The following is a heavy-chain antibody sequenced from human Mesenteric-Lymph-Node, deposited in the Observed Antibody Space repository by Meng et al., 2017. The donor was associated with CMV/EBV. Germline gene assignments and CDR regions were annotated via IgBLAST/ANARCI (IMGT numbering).Heavy chain of an antibody. CDR3: ARGPKGLAYD. CDR1: GYTFTSYD. Sequence: ASVQVSCKASGYTFTSYDINWVRQATGQGLEWMGWMNPNSDNTGYAQKFQGRVTITKNTSISTAYMELSSLRSEDTAVYYCARGPKGLAYDWGQGTLVTVSS. J-gene: IGHJ4*02. V-gene: IGHV1-8*03. D-gene: IGHD6-19*01. CDR2: MNPNSDNT.